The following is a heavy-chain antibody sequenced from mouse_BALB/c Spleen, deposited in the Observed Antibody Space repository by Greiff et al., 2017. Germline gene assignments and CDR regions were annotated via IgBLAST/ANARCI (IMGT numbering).Heavy chain of an antibody. V-gene: IGHV5-9-4*01. D-gene: IGHD2-3*01. CDR2: ISSGGSYT. CDR3: ARDDHDGAMDY. J-gene: IGHJ4*01. CDR1: GFTFSSYA. Sequence: EVQRVESGGGLVKPGGSLKLSCAASGFTFSSYAMSWVRQSPEKRLEWVAEISSGGSYTYYPDTVTGRFTITRDNAKNTLYLEMSSLRSEDTAMYYCARDDHDGAMDYWGQGTSVTVSS.